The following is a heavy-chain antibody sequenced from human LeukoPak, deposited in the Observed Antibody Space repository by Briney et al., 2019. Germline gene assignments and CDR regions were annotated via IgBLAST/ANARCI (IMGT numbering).Heavy chain of an antibody. CDR1: GFTFSSYE. J-gene: IGHJ6*03. CDR3: ARDRGNYGSGTNYYYYYYMDV. V-gene: IGHV3-48*03. D-gene: IGHD3-10*01. Sequence: GGSLRLSCAASGFTFSSYEMNWVRQAPGKGLEWVSYISSSGSTIYYADSVKGRFTISRDNAKNSLYLQMNSLRAEDTAVYYCARDRGNYGSGTNYYYYYYMDVWGEGTTVTISS. CDR2: ISSSGSTI.